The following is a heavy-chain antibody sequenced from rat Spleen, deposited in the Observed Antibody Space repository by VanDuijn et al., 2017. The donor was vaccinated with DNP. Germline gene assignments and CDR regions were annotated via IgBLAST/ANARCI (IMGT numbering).Heavy chain of an antibody. V-gene: IGHV5-25*01. CDR1: GFTFSAYD. CDR3: ARMYYGYSDY. J-gene: IGHJ2*01. D-gene: IGHD1-9*01. CDR2: IGTTAYSP. Sequence: EVQLVESGGGLVQPGRSLKLSCAASGFTFSAYDMAWVRQAPTKGLEWVTSIGTTAYSPYYGDSVKGRFTVSRDNAKSTLYLQMDSLRSEDTATYYCARMYYGYSDYWGQGVMVTVSS.